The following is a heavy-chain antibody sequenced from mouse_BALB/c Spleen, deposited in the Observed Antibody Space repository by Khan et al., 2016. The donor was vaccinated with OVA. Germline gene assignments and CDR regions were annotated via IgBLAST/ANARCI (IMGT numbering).Heavy chain of an antibody. J-gene: IGHJ4*01. D-gene: IGHD1-1*01. V-gene: IGHV1S41*01. Sequence: DLVKPGASVKLSCKASGYTFTSYWINWIKQRPGQGLEWIGRIAPGSGSTDYNEMYKGKATLTVDTSSRKVYIQHSSLSSEDSAVYFCARDNYYGSSCYAMDYWGQGTSVTVSS. CDR3: ARDNYYGSSCYAMDY. CDR2: IAPGSGST. CDR1: GYTFTSYW.